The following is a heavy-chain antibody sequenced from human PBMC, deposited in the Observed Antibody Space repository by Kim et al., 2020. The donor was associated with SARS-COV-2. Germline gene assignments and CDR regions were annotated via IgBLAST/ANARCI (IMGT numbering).Heavy chain of an antibody. CDR2: IYYSGST. CDR1: GGSISSYY. V-gene: IGHV4-59*01. Sequence: SETLSLICTVSGGSISSYYWSWIRQPPGKGLEWIGYIYYSGSTNYNPSLKSRVTISVDTSKNQFSLKLSSVTAADTAVYYCASGRGVGSYYGFDYWGQGT. CDR3: ASGRGVGSYYGFDY. J-gene: IGHJ4*02. D-gene: IGHD3-10*01.